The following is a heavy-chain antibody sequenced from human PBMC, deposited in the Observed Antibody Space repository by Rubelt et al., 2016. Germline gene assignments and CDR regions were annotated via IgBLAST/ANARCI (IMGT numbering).Heavy chain of an antibody. J-gene: IGHJ4*02. V-gene: IGHV3-15*07. Sequence: EVQLVESGGGLVKPGGSLRLSCAASGFTFSNAWMNWVRQAPGKGLEWVGRINSKTDGGTTDYAAPVKGRFTISRDDSKNTLYLQMNSLKTEDTAVYYCTTDAYSRTTVVRRRRGDYWGQGTLVTVSS. CDR3: TTDAYSRTTVVRRRRGDY. D-gene: IGHD4-23*01. CDR2: INSKTDGGTT. CDR1: GFTFSNAW.